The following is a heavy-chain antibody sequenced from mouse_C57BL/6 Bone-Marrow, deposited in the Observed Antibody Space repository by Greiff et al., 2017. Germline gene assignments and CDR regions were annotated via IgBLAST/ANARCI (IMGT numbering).Heavy chain of an antibody. V-gene: IGHV1-50*01. D-gene: IGHD1-1*01. J-gene: IGHJ1*03. CDR3: ARGTTVVTDWYFDV. CDR1: GYTFTSYW. CDR2: IDPSDSYT. Sequence: VQLQQPGAELVKPGASVKLSCKASGYTFTSYWMQWVKQRPGQGLEWIGEIDPSDSYTNYTQKFKGKATLTVDTSSSTAYMQLSSLTSEDSAVYYCARGTTVVTDWYFDVWGTGTTVTVSS.